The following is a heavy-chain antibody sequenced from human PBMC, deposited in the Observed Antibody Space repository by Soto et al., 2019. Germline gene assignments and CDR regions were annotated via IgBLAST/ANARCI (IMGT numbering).Heavy chain of an antibody. CDR2: ISSSSSTI. J-gene: IGHJ4*01. D-gene: IGHD4-17*01. Sequence: EVQLVESGGGLVQPGGSLRLSCAASGFTFSSYSMNWVRQAPGKGLEWVSYISSSSSTIYYADSVKGRFTISRDNAKNSLYLKMTSLSAEDTTVYYGARDLTYGLFDYWGHGTLVTVSS. CDR3: ARDLTYGLFDY. V-gene: IGHV3-48*01. CDR1: GFTFSSYS.